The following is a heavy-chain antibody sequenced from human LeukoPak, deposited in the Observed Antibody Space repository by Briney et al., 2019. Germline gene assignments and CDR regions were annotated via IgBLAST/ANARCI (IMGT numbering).Heavy chain of an antibody. CDR3: AILPGYSSGWYEVNY. V-gene: IGHV3-23*01. CDR1: GFTFSSYA. D-gene: IGHD6-13*01. J-gene: IGHJ4*02. Sequence: PGGSLRLSCAASGFTFSSYAMSWVRQAPGKGLEWLSGISGSGGSTYYADSVKGRFTISRDNSRNTLYLQMNSPRAEDTAVYYCAILPGYSSGWYEVNYWGQGTLVTVSS. CDR2: ISGSGGST.